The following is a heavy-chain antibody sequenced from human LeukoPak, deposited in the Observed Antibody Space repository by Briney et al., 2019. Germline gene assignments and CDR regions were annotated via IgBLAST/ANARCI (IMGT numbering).Heavy chain of an antibody. CDR2: IRQDGGTK. Sequence: GGSLRLSCVASAFTFARHWMSWVCQAPGQPLEWVATIRQDGGTKYYLDSVKGRFIISRDNARNSLSLQMDSLRVDDTAVYYCARLSGESTIYDYWGQGTLVTVS. J-gene: IGHJ4*02. V-gene: IGHV3-7*01. CDR3: ARLSGESTIYDY. D-gene: IGHD5/OR15-5a*01. CDR1: AFTFARHW.